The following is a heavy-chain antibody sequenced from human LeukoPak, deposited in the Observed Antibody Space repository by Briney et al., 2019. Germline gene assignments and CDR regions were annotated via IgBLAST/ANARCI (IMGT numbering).Heavy chain of an antibody. J-gene: IGHJ6*04. CDR3: ASCSPGPYYYYGMDV. D-gene: IGHD2-15*01. V-gene: IGHV1-69*06. CDR1: GATFSSYA. Sequence: SVKVSCKASGATFSSYAMSWVRQAPGQGLEWMGRIIPIFGTANYAQKFQGRVTITADKSTSTAYMELSSLRSEDTAVYYCASCSPGPYYYYGMDVWGKGTTVTVSS. CDR2: IIPIFGTA.